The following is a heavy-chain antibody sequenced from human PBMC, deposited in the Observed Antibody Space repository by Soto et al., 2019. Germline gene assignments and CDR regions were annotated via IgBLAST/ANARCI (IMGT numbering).Heavy chain of an antibody. CDR2: ISYDGSNK. Sequence: QVQLVESGGGVVQPGRSLRLSCAASGFTFSSYAMHWVRQAPGKGLEWVAVISYDGSNKYYADSVKGRFTISRDNSKNTLYLQMNSLRAEDTAVYYCARGRGAYYYDRSGRRNPPGDFDYWGQGTLVTVSS. CDR1: GFTFSSYA. J-gene: IGHJ4*02. CDR3: ARGRGAYYYDRSGRRNPPGDFDY. D-gene: IGHD3-22*01. V-gene: IGHV3-30-3*01.